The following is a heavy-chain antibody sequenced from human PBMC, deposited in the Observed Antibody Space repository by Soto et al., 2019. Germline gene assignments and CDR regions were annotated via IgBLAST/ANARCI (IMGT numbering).Heavy chain of an antibody. V-gene: IGHV1-69*12. CDR2: IMPIFGTP. CDR3: ARGRGFCSGGSCHSDYYYGLDV. Sequence: QVQLVQSGAEVKKPGSSVQVSCKTSGDTFSTYAISWVRQAPGQGLEWMGGIMPIFGTPNYAQKFQGRVTITADESTSTVFMDLTRLSSEDTALYYCARGRGFCSGGSCHSDYYYGLDVW. J-gene: IGHJ6*01. CDR1: GDTFSTYA. D-gene: IGHD2-15*01.